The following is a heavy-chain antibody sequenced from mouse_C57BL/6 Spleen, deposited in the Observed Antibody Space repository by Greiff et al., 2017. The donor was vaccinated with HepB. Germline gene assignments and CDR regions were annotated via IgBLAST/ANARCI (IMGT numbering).Heavy chain of an antibody. D-gene: IGHD2-4*01. J-gene: IGHJ3*01. CDR3: ARGDDYAWFAY. Sequence: VQLKESGPGLVKPSQSLSLTCSVTGYSITSGYYWNWIRQFPGNKLEWMGYISYDGSNNYNPSLKNRISITRDTSKNQFFLKLNSVPTEDTATYYCARGDDYAWFAYWGQGTLVTVSA. CDR1: GYSITSGYY. V-gene: IGHV3-6*01. CDR2: ISYDGSN.